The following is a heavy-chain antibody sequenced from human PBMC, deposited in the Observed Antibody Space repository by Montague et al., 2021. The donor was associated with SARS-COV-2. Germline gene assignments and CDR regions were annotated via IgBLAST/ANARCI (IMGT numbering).Heavy chain of an antibody. CDR2: VYHTGST. J-gene: IGHJ4*02. D-gene: IGHD3-22*01. V-gene: IGHV4-61*01. CDR3: VREKYYFDDSGSK. CDR1: GVSISSGSYY. Sequence: SETLSLTCSVSGVSISSGSYYWSWVRQPPGKCLEWIGYVYHTGSTNYNPSLKSRVTLSIDTSKNQFSLNLTSVTAADTAVYYCVREKYYFDDSGSKWGQGTLVTV.